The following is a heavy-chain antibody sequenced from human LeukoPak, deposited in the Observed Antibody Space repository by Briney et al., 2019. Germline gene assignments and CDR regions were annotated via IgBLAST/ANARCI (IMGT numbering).Heavy chain of an antibody. J-gene: IGHJ4*02. D-gene: IGHD6-19*01. CDR1: GYTFTSYY. Sequence: GASVKVSCKASGYTFTSYYMHWVRQAPGQGLEWMGIINPSGGSTSYAQKFQGRVTITRNTSISTAHMELRSLRSDDTAVYYCAGGIAVAGTALDYWGQGTLVTVSS. V-gene: IGHV1-46*01. CDR2: INPSGGST. CDR3: AGGIAVAGTALDY.